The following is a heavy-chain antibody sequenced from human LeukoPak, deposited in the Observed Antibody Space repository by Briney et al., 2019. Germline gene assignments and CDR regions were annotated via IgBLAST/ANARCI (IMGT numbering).Heavy chain of an antibody. CDR3: ARDAVRGGDCDF. Sequence: PGGSLRLSCAASGFTFTNYWMKWVRQAPGGGAGWLANINEDGSEEYYADSVKGRFTISRDNAKNSLYLQMNRLRAADTAVYYCARDAVRGGDCDFWSQGTLVAVSS. D-gene: IGHD2-21*02. CDR1: GFTFTNYW. CDR2: INEDGSEE. J-gene: IGHJ4*02. V-gene: IGHV3-7*01.